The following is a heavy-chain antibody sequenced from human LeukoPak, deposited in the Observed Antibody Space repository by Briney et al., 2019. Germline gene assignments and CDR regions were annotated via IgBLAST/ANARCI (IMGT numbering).Heavy chain of an antibody. CDR2: ISGSGGST. CDR1: GFTFSSYA. CDR3: AKDRYYYDSSGYYRAGN. Sequence: GGSLRLSCAASGFTFSSYAMSWVRQAPGKGLEWVSAISGSGGSTYDADSVKGRFTISRDNSKNTLYLQMNSLRAEDTAVYYCAKDRYYYDSSGYYRAGNWGQGTLVTVSS. D-gene: IGHD3-22*01. V-gene: IGHV3-23*01. J-gene: IGHJ4*02.